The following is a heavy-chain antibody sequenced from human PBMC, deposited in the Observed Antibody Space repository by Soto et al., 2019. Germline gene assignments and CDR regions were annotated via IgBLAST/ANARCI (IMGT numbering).Heavy chain of an antibody. CDR2: ISHTGNT. V-gene: IGHV4-59*08. D-gene: IGHD3-10*01. CDR3: ARHRSLMLWIGEDV. J-gene: IGHJ6*02. CDR1: GGSISGWS. Sequence: QLQVRESGPGHLKPSETLTLTCSVSGGSISGWSWSWIRQPPGQRLEWVASISHTGNTVFNTSLKSRLSISADRSRNEVSLRLSSVTAADTALYYCARHRSLMLWIGEDVWGHGTTVVVSS.